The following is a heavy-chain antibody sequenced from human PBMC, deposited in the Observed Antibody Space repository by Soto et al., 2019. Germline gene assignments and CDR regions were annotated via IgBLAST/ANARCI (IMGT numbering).Heavy chain of an antibody. D-gene: IGHD3-10*01. CDR2: IKHDTSEA. J-gene: IGHJ4*02. V-gene: IGHV3-7*03. Sequence: GGSLRLSCVASGFKFSNYWMSWVRQAPGKGLEWVGNIKHDTSEAHYADSVKGRFTITRDNIKNFLFLQMNGLGADDTASYYCARDGLLFSGPFRPSRFDYWGLGTLVTVSS. CDR3: ARDGLLFSGPFRPSRFDY. CDR1: GFKFSNYW.